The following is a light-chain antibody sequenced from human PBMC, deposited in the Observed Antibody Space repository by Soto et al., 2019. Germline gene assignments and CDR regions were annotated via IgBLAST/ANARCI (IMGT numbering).Light chain of an antibody. CDR2: LNSDGSH. V-gene: IGLV4-69*01. J-gene: IGLJ1*01. CDR1: SGHSSYA. CDR3: QTWGTGIPYV. Sequence: QPVLTQSPSASASLGASVKLTCTLSSGHSSYAIALHQQQPEKGPRYLMKLNSDGSHSKGDGIPDRFSGSSAGAERYLTISSLPSEDEADYYCQTWGTGIPYVFGTGTKLTVL.